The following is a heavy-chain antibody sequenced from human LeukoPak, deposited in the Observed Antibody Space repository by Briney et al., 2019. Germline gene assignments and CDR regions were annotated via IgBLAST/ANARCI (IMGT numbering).Heavy chain of an antibody. CDR3: ARALYDSSGYYYRLGY. D-gene: IGHD3-22*01. Sequence: SVKVSCKASGGTFSSYATSWVRQAPGQGLEWMGGIIPIFGTANYAQKFQGRVTITADESTSTAYMELSSLRSEDTAVYYCARALYDSSGYYYRLGYWGQGTLVTVSS. J-gene: IGHJ4*02. CDR1: GGTFSSYA. V-gene: IGHV1-69*01. CDR2: IIPIFGTA.